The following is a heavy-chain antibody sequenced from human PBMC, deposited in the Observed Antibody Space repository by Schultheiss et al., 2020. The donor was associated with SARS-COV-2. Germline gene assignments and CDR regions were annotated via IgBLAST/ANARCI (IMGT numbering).Heavy chain of an antibody. CDR3: AGVLRSGGRYYYYMDV. CDR1: GYTFTSYG. V-gene: IGHV1-18*01. D-gene: IGHD2-15*01. Sequence: GESLKISCKASGYTFTSYGISWVRQAPGQGLEWMGWISAYNGNTNYAQKLQGRVTITADKSTSTAYMELSSLRSEDTAVYYCAGVLRSGGRYYYYMDVWGKGTTVTVSS. CDR2: ISAYNGNT. J-gene: IGHJ6*03.